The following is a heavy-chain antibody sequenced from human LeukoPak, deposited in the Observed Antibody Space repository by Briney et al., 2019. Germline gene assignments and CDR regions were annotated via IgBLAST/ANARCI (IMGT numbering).Heavy chain of an antibody. J-gene: IGHJ6*02. V-gene: IGHV5-51*01. Sequence: GESLKISCKGSGYSFTSYWIGWVRQMPGKGLEWMGIIYPGDSDTRYSPSFQGQVTISADKSISTAYLQWSSLKASDTAMYYCARISDSSSWGYYYYGMDVWGQGTTVTVSS. D-gene: IGHD6-13*01. CDR1: GYSFTSYW. CDR3: ARISDSSSWGYYYYGMDV. CDR2: IYPGDSDT.